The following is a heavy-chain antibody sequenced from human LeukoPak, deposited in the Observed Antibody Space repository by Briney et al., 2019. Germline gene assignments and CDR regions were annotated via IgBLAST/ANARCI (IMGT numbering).Heavy chain of an antibody. CDR1: GFTFSSYA. CDR2: ISYDGSNK. J-gene: IGHJ4*02. D-gene: IGHD1-7*01. CDR3: ARGGTPYNWNYGASDY. Sequence: PGGSLRLSCAASGFTFSSYAMHWVRQAPGPGLEWVAVISYDGSNKYYAESVKGRFTISRDNSKDTLYLQMNSLRAEDTAVYYCARGGTPYNWNYGASDYWGQGTLVTVSS. V-gene: IGHV3-30*04.